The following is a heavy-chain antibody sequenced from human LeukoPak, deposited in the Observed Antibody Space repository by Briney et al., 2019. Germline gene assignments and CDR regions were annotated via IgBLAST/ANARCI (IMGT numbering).Heavy chain of an antibody. Sequence: ASVKVSCKASGYTFTSYYMHWVRQAPGQGLEWMGIINPSGGSTSYVQKFQGRVTMTRDMSTSTVYMELSSLRSEDTAVYYCARGGGIDVYGEGPRAFDIWGQGTMVTVSS. V-gene: IGHV1-46*01. J-gene: IGHJ3*02. CDR1: GYTFTSYY. CDR3: ARGGGIDVYGEGPRAFDI. D-gene: IGHD5/OR15-5a*01. CDR2: INPSGGST.